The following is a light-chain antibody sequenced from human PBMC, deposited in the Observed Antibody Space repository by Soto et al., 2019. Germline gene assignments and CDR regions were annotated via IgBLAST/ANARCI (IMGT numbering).Light chain of an antibody. Sequence: DIQMTQSPSSLSASVGDRVTLTCRASQGISSYLNWYQQEPGKAPKLLIYAASTLQRGVPSKYTGSGSGTDFTLTISSLQPEDFATYYCQQTYSTPRTFGQGTKVEIK. CDR2: AAS. V-gene: IGKV1-39*01. J-gene: IGKJ1*01. CDR3: QQTYSTPRT. CDR1: QGISSY.